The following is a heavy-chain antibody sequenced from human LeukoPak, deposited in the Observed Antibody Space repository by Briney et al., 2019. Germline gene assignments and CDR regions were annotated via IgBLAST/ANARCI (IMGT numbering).Heavy chain of an antibody. D-gene: IGHD4-17*01. CDR3: AKDTPYGDALLHAFDI. J-gene: IGHJ3*02. V-gene: IGHV3-7*03. CDR1: RFTFSSYW. CDR2: IRQDGSEK. Sequence: HPGGSLRLSCAASRFTFSSYWMSWVRQAPGKGLEWVANIRQDGSEKYYVDSVKGRFTISRDNSKNTLYLQMNSLRAEDTAVYYCAKDTPYGDALLHAFDIWGQGTMVTVSP.